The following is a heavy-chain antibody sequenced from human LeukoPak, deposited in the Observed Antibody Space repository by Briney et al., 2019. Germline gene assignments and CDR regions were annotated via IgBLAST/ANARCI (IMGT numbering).Heavy chain of an antibody. Sequence: ASVKVSCKASGYTFTGYYMHWVRQAPGQGLEWMGWINPNSGGTNYAQKFQGRVTMTRDTSISTAYMELSRLRSDDTAVYYCARDLVDIVVVPAAMRIPFDPWGQGTLVTVSS. J-gene: IGHJ5*02. CDR3: ARDLVDIVVVPAAMRIPFDP. CDR1: GYTFTGYY. CDR2: INPNSGGT. D-gene: IGHD2-2*01. V-gene: IGHV1-2*02.